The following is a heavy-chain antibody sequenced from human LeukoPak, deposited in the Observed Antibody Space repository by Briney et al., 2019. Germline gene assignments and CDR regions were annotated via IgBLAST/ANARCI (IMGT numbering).Heavy chain of an antibody. CDR3: ARGDDSSGYYYGYFDY. V-gene: IGHV3-33*01. J-gene: IGHJ4*02. Sequence: GGSLRLSCAASGFTFSSYGMHLVRQAPGKGLEWVAVIWYDGSNKYYADSVKGRFTISRDNSKNTLYLQMNSLRAEDTAVYYCARGDDSSGYYYGYFDYWGQGTLVTVSS. CDR2: IWYDGSNK. D-gene: IGHD3-22*01. CDR1: GFTFSSYG.